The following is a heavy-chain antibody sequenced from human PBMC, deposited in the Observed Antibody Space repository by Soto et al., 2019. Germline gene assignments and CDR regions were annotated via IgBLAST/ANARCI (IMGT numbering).Heavy chain of an antibody. J-gene: IGHJ3*02. V-gene: IGHV4-31*03. CDR3: ARCSLSSSSPCDAFDI. CDR2: IYYSGST. D-gene: IGHD6-6*01. Sequence: SETLSLTCTVSGGSISSGGYYWSWIRQHPGKGLEWIGYIYYSGSTYYNPSLKSRVTISVDTSKNQFSLKLSSVTAADTAVYYCARCSLSSSSPCDAFDIWGQGTMVTVSS. CDR1: GGSISSGGYY.